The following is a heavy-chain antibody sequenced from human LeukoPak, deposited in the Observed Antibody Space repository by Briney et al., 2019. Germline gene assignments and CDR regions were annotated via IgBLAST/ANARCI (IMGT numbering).Heavy chain of an antibody. CDR2: ISGDSRYM. Sequence: GGSLRLSCAGSGFTFSSYSMNWVRQAPGKGLEWVSSISGDSRYMYYADSVKGRFTISRDNAKNSLYLQMNSLRAEDTAVYYCARDSTTVVTPSYGMDVWGQGTTVTVSS. CDR1: GFTFSSYS. D-gene: IGHD4-23*01. J-gene: IGHJ6*02. CDR3: ARDSTTVVTPSYGMDV. V-gene: IGHV3-21*04.